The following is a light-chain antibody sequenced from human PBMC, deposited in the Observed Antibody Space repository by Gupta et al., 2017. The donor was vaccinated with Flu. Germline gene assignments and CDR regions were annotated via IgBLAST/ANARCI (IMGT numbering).Light chain of an antibody. CDR2: AAS. V-gene: IGKV1-39*01. Sequence: DLRMRQSRSSLSAAVGDRVTITCRASQDISRHLNWYQQKPGKAPKLLIFAASSLQSGVPSRFSGSGSGTDFTLTISSLQPEDFATYSCQQSYSTPYTFGQGTKLEIK. J-gene: IGKJ2*01. CDR3: QQSYSTPYT. CDR1: QDISRH.